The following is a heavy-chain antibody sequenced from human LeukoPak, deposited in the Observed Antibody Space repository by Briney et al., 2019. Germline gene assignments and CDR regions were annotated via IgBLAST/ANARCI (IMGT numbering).Heavy chain of an antibody. D-gene: IGHD6-6*01. V-gene: IGHV3-30*02. CDR3: AKDVARGQLGIFDY. Sequence: GGSLRLSCAASGFIFSNYGMCWVRQAPGKGLEWVAFIENDGSNKYYGDSVRGRFTISRDNSRNTMYMQMNSLRVEDTAVYYCAKDVARGQLGIFDYWGQGVLVTDSS. CDR1: GFIFSNYG. J-gene: IGHJ4*02. CDR2: IENDGSNK.